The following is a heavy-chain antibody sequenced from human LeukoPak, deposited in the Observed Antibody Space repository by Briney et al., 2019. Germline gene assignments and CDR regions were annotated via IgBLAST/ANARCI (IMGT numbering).Heavy chain of an antibody. D-gene: IGHD3-16*02. CDR3: AREALETYVWGSYRYYFDY. V-gene: IGHV4-34*01. CDR2: LNHSGST. CDR1: GGSFSGYY. Sequence: SETLSLTCAVYGGSFSGYYWSWIPQPPGKGLEWIGELNHSGSTNYNPSLKSRVTISVDTSKNQFSLKLSSVTAADTAVYYCAREALETYVWGSYRYYFDYWGQGTLVTVSS. J-gene: IGHJ4*02.